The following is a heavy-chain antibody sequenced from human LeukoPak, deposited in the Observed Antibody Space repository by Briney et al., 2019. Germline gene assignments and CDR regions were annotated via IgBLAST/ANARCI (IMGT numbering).Heavy chain of an antibody. Sequence: GGSLRLSCEASGFTFSNYAMTWVRQAPGKGLEWVSSIRGSGASSFYADSVKGRFAMSRDNSKSTLYLQMNSLRVGDTAVYYCGRDPNGDYVGAFDFGGQGTLVTVSS. D-gene: IGHD4-17*01. CDR1: GFTFSNYA. V-gene: IGHV3-23*01. J-gene: IGHJ3*01. CDR3: GRDPNGDYVGAFDF. CDR2: IRGSGASS.